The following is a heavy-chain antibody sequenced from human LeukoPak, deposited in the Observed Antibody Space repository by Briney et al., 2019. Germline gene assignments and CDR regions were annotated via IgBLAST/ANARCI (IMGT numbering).Heavy chain of an antibody. D-gene: IGHD3-10*01. CDR1: GGSITNYY. CDR3: ARYGGSGTYFFDY. Sequence: SETLSLTCTVAGGSITNYYWMWIRQPPGKGLEWIGYLYYSGDTKYSPSLKSRVTISIDRSKNQFSLNLNSVTAADTAVYYCARYGGSGTYFFDYWGQGTLVTVSS. CDR2: LYYSGDT. V-gene: IGHV4-59*12. J-gene: IGHJ4*02.